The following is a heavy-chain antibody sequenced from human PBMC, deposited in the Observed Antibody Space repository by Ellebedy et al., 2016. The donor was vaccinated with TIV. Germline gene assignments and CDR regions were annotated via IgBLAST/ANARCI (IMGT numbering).Heavy chain of an antibody. Sequence: AASVKVSCKASGGTFSNYAISWVRQAPGQGLEWMGRIIPNLGRTNYAQKFQGRVTITADKSTSTAYMEMSSLKSEDTAVYYCASELKENDSSGYYSPFYWYFDLWGRGTLVTVSS. V-gene: IGHV1-69*04. CDR2: IIPNLGRT. CDR3: ASELKENDSSGYYSPFYWYFDL. CDR1: GGTFSNYA. J-gene: IGHJ2*01. D-gene: IGHD3-22*01.